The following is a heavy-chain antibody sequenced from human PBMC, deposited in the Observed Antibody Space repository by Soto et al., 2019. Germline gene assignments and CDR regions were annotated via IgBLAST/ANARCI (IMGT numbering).Heavy chain of an antibody. CDR2: IIPVSGPA. CDR1: GDTFSSYA. Sequence: SVKVSCKASGDTFSSYAISWVRQAPGQGLEWMGGIIPVSGPANYAQKFQGRVSITADDSATTVYMELSSLRFEDTAVYYCARDSTYSSPSHVFDIWVQGTLVTVYS. D-gene: IGHD6-19*01. V-gene: IGHV1-69*13. J-gene: IGHJ4*01. CDR3: ARDSTYSSPSHVFDI.